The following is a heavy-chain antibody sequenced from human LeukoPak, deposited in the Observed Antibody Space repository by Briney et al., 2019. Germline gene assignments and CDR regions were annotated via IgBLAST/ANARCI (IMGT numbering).Heavy chain of an antibody. D-gene: IGHD3-22*01. V-gene: IGHV3-11*06. Sequence: PGGSLRLSCVASGFTLSDYYMTWIRQAPGKGLEWVSYIKSSSSYTNYADSVKGRFTVSRDNAKNSLYLQMNSLRAEDTAVYYCAKGNLVITTAPFDAFDIWGQGTMVTVSS. CDR2: IKSSSSYT. CDR1: GFTLSDYY. CDR3: AKGNLVITTAPFDAFDI. J-gene: IGHJ3*02.